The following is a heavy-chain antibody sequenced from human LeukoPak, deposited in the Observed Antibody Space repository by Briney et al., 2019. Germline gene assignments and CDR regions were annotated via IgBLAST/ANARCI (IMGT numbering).Heavy chain of an antibody. V-gene: IGHV3-23*01. CDR3: ARDSSGPTYNWFDP. CDR2: ISNNGDSA. Sequence: GGSLRLSCAASGFTFSTYAMSWVRQAPGEGLEWVSGISNNGDSAYYADSVKGRFTISRDNPKNTLHLQMSSLRAEDTAVYYCARDSSGPTYNWFDPWGQGTLVTVSS. D-gene: IGHD3-10*01. CDR1: GFTFSTYA. J-gene: IGHJ5*02.